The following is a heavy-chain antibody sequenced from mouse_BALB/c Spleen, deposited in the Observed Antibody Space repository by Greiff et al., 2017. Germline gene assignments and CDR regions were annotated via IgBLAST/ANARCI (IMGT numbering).Heavy chain of an antibody. D-gene: IGHD3-3*01. CDR2: ISSGGST. Sequence: EVKLEESGGGLVKPGGSLKLSCAASGFTFSSYAMSWVRQTPEKRLEWVASISSGGSTYYPDSVKGRFTISRDNARNILYLQMSSLRSEDTAMYYCAREGPYYFDYWGQGTTLTVSS. CDR1: GFTFSSYA. J-gene: IGHJ2*01. CDR3: AREGPYYFDY. V-gene: IGHV5-6-5*01.